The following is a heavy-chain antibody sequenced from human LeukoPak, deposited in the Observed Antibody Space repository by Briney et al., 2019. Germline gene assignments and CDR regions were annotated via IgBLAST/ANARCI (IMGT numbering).Heavy chain of an antibody. CDR3: ARDMWGTFDY. CDR2: LSPDSSVT. CDR1: GFTFKDFW. V-gene: IGHV3-74*01. D-gene: IGHD7-27*01. J-gene: IGHJ4*02. Sequence: PGGALRLSCAASGFTFKDFWMHWVRQAPGKGPEWVPRLSPDSSVTDYADSVKGRFTIFRDNAGNTMYLQMRSLRAEDTAVYYCARDMWGTFDYWGQGALVTVSS.